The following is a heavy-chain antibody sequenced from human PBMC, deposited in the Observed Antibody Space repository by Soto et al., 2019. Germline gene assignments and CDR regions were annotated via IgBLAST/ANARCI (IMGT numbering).Heavy chain of an antibody. CDR2: TSTSGSTI. V-gene: IGHV3-11*01. CDR1: GFTFTDYY. J-gene: IGHJ5*02. CDR3: ARDRAYCSTTSCYPHSYDP. Sequence: QVQLVESGGGLVKPGGSLRLSCAASGFTFTDYYMSWIRQAPGKGLEWVSYTSTSGSTIYYADSVKGRFTISRDNAKNSLYMQMTRLRAKDTAVYYCARDRAYCSTTSCYPHSYDPWGQGTLVTVSS. D-gene: IGHD2-2*01.